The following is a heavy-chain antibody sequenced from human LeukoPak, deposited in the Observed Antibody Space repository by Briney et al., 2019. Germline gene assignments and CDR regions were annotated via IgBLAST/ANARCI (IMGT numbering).Heavy chain of an antibody. CDR3: ARDRGRFLEWLLRTGFDY. Sequence: ASVKVSCKASGYTFTSYYMHWVRQAPGQGLEWMGIINPSGGSTSYAQKFQGRVTMTRDTSTSTVYMELSSLRSEDTAVYYCARDRGRFLEWLLRTGFDYWGQGTLVTVSS. V-gene: IGHV1-46*01. CDR2: INPSGGST. CDR1: GYTFTSYY. J-gene: IGHJ4*02. D-gene: IGHD3-3*01.